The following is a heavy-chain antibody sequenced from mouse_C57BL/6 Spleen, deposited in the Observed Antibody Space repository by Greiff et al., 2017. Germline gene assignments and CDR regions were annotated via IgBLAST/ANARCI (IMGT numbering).Heavy chain of an antibody. Sequence: QVQLQQPGAELVMPGASVKLSCKASGYTFTSYWMHWVKQRPGQGLEWIGGIDPSDRYTNYNQKFKGKSTLTVDKSSSPAYMQLSSLTSEDSAVYYCARGLYDGYSAWFAYWGQGTLVTVSA. CDR1: GYTFTSYW. V-gene: IGHV1-69*01. CDR2: IDPSDRYT. CDR3: ARGLYDGYSAWFAY. J-gene: IGHJ3*01. D-gene: IGHD2-3*01.